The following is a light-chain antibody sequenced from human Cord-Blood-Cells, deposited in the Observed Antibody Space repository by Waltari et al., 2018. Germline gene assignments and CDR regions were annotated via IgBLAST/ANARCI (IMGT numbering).Light chain of an antibody. Sequence: DIVMTQSPLSLPVTPGEPASISCRSSQSLLHSNGYNYWDWYLQKPGQSPQLLIYLGSNRASGVPDRFSGSGSGTDFTLKISRVEAEDVGVYYCMQALQTPLYTFGQGTKLEIK. CDR1: QSLLHSNGYNY. CDR3: MQALQTPLYT. J-gene: IGKJ2*01. V-gene: IGKV2-28*01. CDR2: LGS.